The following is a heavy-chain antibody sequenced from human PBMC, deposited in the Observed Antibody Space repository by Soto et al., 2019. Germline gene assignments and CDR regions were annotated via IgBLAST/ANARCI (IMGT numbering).Heavy chain of an antibody. CDR3: AGHMVYRYGFHGQYYYYGMDV. CDR1: GSSISSSSYY. Sequence: PSETLSLTCTVSGSSISSSSYYWGWVRQPPGKGLEWIGTIYYSGITYYNPSLKSRVTISVDTSKNQFSLKLSSVTAADTAVYYCAGHMVYRYGFHGQYYYYGMDVWGQGTTVTVSS. D-gene: IGHD5-18*01. V-gene: IGHV4-39*01. CDR2: IYYSGIT. J-gene: IGHJ6*02.